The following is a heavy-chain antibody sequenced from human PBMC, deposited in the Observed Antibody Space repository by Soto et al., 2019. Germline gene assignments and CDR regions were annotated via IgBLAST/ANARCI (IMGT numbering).Heavy chain of an antibody. D-gene: IGHD3-3*01. CDR2: FDPEDGET. CDR3: ATGGYYDFWSGYYY. CDR1: GYTLTELS. J-gene: IGHJ4*02. Sequence: GASVKVSCKVSGYTLTELSMHWVRQAPGKGLEWMGGFDPEDGETIYAQKFQGRVTMTEDTSTDTAYMELSSLRSEDTAVYYCATGGYYDFWSGYYYWGQGTLVTVS. V-gene: IGHV1-24*01.